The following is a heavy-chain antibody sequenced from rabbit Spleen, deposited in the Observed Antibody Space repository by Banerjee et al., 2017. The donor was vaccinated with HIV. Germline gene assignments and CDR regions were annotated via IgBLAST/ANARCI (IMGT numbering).Heavy chain of an antibody. D-gene: IGHD2-1*01. CDR1: GFDFSNYG. CDR2: IDPVFGST. CDR3: ARYVGNGGDWGL. J-gene: IGHJ4*01. V-gene: IGHV1S47*01. Sequence: QEHLVEYGGGLVQPGVSLKLSCKASGFDFSNYGVSWVRQAPGKGLEWIGYIDPVFGSTYYASGVSGRFTISSHNAQNTLYLQLNSLTAADTATYFCARYVGNGGDWGLWGPGTLVT.